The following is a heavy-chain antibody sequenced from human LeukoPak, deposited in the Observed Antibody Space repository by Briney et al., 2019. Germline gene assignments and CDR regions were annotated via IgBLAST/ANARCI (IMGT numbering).Heavy chain of an antibody. Sequence: GGSLRLSCAASGFTFSRSWMHWVRQAPGKGLVWVSHINSDGSATTYAGSVKGRFTISRDNAKNTLYLQMNSLRAEDTAVYYCAREGLLLDYWGQGTLVTVSS. CDR1: GFTFSRSW. V-gene: IGHV3-74*01. J-gene: IGHJ4*02. CDR3: AREGLLLDY. D-gene: IGHD1-26*01. CDR2: INSDGSAT.